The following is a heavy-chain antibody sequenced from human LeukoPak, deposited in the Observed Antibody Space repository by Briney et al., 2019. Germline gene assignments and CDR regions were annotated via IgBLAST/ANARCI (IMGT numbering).Heavy chain of an antibody. Sequence: QPGGSLRLSCVASGFTVSNSYMSWVRQAPGKGLEWVSVIYSDGGTFYSDSVKGRFTISRDNAKNSLYLQMNSLRAEDTAIYYCTRVGYIDEGIDYWGQGTLVTVSS. CDR3: TRVGYIDEGIDY. J-gene: IGHJ4*02. D-gene: IGHD5-24*01. CDR2: IYSDGGT. CDR1: GFTVSNSY. V-gene: IGHV3-53*01.